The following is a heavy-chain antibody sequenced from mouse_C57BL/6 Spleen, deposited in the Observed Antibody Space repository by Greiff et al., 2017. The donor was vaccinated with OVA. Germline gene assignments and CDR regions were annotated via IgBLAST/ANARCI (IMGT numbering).Heavy chain of an antibody. D-gene: IGHD1-3*01. Sequence: QVTLKVCGPGILQSSQTLSLTCSFSGFSLSTSGMGVSWIRQPSGKGLEWLAHIYWDDDKRYNPSLKSRLTISKDTSRNQVFLKITSVDTADTATYYCARRAGPYNWYYFDYWGQGTTLTVSS. CDR2: IYWDDDK. V-gene: IGHV8-12*01. J-gene: IGHJ2*01. CDR1: GFSLSTSGMG. CDR3: ARRAGPYNWYYFDY.